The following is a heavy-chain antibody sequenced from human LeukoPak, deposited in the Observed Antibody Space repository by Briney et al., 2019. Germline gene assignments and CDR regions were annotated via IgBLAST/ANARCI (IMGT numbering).Heavy chain of an antibody. CDR2: IIPIFGTA. Sequence: SVKVSCKASGGTFSSYAISWARQAPGQGLEWMGGIIPIFGTANYAQKFQGRATITTDESTSTAYMELSSLRSDDTAVYYCARDKRRGELGATTDWGQGTLVTVSS. CDR3: ARDKRRGELGATTD. J-gene: IGHJ1*01. V-gene: IGHV1-69*05. CDR1: GGTFSSYA. D-gene: IGHD1-26*01.